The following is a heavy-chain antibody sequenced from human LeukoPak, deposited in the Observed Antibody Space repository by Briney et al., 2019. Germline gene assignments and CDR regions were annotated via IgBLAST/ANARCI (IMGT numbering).Heavy chain of an antibody. CDR2: ISGSGGST. Sequence: GGSLRLSCAASGFTSSSYAMSWVRQAPGKGLEWVSAISGSGGSTYYADSVKGRFTISRDNSKNTLYLQMYSLRAEDTAVYYCAKDEGYCSGGSCYYFDYWGQGTLVTVSS. J-gene: IGHJ4*02. CDR1: GFTSSSYA. CDR3: AKDEGYCSGGSCYYFDY. V-gene: IGHV3-23*01. D-gene: IGHD2-15*01.